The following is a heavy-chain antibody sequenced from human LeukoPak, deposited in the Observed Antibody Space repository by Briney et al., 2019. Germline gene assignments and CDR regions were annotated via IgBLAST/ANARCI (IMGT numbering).Heavy chain of an antibody. CDR1: GFTFNTAW. Sequence: PGGSLRLSCAASGFTFNTAWMSWVRQAPGKGLEWVGRVKSKLDGGTTDYAAPVKGRFTISRDDSKNRVYLQMNSLKTEDTAVYYCTTEGYCSGGDCYSYDNWGQGTLVTVSS. D-gene: IGHD2-15*01. V-gene: IGHV3-15*01. J-gene: IGHJ4*02. CDR2: VKSKLDGGTT. CDR3: TTEGYCSGGDCYSYDN.